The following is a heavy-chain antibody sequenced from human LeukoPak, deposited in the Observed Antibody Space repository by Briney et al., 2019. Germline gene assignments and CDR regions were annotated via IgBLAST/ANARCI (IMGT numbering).Heavy chain of an antibody. CDR2: IYYSGST. CDR1: GGSISSYY. V-gene: IGHV4-59*01. Sequence: SETLSLTCTVSGGSISSYYWSWIRQPAGKGLEWIGYIYYSGSTNYNPSLKSRVTISVDTSKNQFSLKLSSVTAADTAVYYCAGGSFREGFDPWGQGTLVTVSS. CDR3: AGGSFREGFDP. D-gene: IGHD1-26*01. J-gene: IGHJ5*02.